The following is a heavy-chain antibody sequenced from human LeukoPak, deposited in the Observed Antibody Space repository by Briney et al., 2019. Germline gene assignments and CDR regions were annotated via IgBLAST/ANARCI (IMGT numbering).Heavy chain of an antibody. V-gene: IGHV3-23*01. CDR2: ISGSGGST. CDR1: GFTFSSYA. Sequence: GGTLRLSCAASGFTFSSYAMSWVRQAPGKGLEWVSAISGSGGSTYYGDSVKVRFTISKVNSKNTLYLQMNSLRAEDTAVYYCAKDRVFRTSCYPNWGQGTLVTVSS. D-gene: IGHD2-2*01. CDR3: AKDRVFRTSCYPN. J-gene: IGHJ4*02.